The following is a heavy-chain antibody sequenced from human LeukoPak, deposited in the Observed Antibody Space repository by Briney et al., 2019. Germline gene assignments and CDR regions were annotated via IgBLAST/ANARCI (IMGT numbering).Heavy chain of an antibody. Sequence: SETLSLTCTVSGGSISSYYWSWIRQPPGKGLEWIGYIYYSGSTNYNPSLKSRVTISVDTSKNQSSLKLSSVTAADTAVYYCARVGSSSWYVGDAFDIWGQGTMVTVSS. D-gene: IGHD6-13*01. V-gene: IGHV4-59*01. J-gene: IGHJ3*02. CDR3: ARVGSSSWYVGDAFDI. CDR1: GGSISSYY. CDR2: IYYSGST.